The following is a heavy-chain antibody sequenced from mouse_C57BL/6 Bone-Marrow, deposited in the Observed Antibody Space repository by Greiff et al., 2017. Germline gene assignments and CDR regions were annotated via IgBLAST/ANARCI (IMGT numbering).Heavy chain of an antibody. D-gene: IGHD2-13*01. CDR2: IDPSDSET. CDR1: GYTFTSYW. CDR3: ARWRLPNRYFDV. J-gene: IGHJ1*03. Sequence: QVQLQQSGAELVRPGSSVKLSCKASGYTFTSYWMHWVKQRPIQGLEWIGNIDPSDSETHYNQKFKDKATLTVDKSSSKAYMQLSRLTSEDSAVYYCARWRLPNRYFDVWGTGTTVTVSS. V-gene: IGHV1-52*01.